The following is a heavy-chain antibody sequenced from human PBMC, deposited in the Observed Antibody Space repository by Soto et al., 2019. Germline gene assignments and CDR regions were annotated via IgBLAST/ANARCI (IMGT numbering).Heavy chain of an antibody. D-gene: IGHD2-15*01. CDR1: GASIDSSAYY. CDR3: ASPGSDFVLHSDY. J-gene: IGHJ4*02. CDR2: IFYSGTA. Sequence: PSETLSLTCTVSGASIDSSAYYWGWIRQPPGKGLEWIGSIFYSGTAYDNPSLAGRVTMSVDTSKNQFSLNLNSVTAADTAVYFCASPGSDFVLHSDYWGPGTLVTVSS. V-gene: IGHV4-39*01.